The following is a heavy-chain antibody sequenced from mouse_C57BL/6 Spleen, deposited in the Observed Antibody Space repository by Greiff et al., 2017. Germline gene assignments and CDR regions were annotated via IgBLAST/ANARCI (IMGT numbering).Heavy chain of an antibody. CDR2: IYPGDGDT. J-gene: IGHJ3*01. V-gene: IGHV1-80*01. D-gene: IGHD2-4*01. Sequence: QVQLQQSGAELVKPGASVKISCKASGYAFSSYGMNWVKQRPGKGLEWIGQIYPGDGDTNSNGKFKGKATLTADKSSSTAYMQLSSLPSEVSAVYFCARGDDYVFAYWGQGTLVTVSA. CDR3: ARGDDYVFAY. CDR1: GYAFSSYG.